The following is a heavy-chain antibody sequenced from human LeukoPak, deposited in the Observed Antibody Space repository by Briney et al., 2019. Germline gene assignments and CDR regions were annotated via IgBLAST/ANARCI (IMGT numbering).Heavy chain of an antibody. J-gene: IGHJ3*02. V-gene: IGHV4-4*07. CDR1: GGSISSYY. Sequence: RSETLSLTCTVSGGSISSYYWSWIRQPAGKGLEWIGRIYTSGSTNYNPSLKSRVTMSVDTSKNQFSLKLSSVTAADTAVYYCARVGNYYDSSGYYDDAFDIWGQGTMVTVSS. CDR3: ARVGNYYDSSGYYDDAFDI. D-gene: IGHD3-22*01. CDR2: IYTSGST.